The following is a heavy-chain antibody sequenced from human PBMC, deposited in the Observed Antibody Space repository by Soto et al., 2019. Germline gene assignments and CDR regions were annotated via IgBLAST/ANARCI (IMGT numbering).Heavy chain of an antibody. V-gene: IGHV1-3*01. D-gene: IGHD6-13*01. CDR2: INAGNGNT. CDR1: GYTFTSYA. Sequence: ASVKVSCKASGYTFTSYAMHWVRQAPGQRPEWMGWINAGNGNTKYSQKFQGRVTITRDTSASTAYMELSSLRSEDTAVYYCARSSGWYVWFDPWGQGTLVTVSS. CDR3: ARSSGWYVWFDP. J-gene: IGHJ5*02.